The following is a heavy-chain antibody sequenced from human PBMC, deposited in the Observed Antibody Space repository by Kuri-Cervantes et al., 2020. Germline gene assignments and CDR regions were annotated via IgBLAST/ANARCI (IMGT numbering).Heavy chain of an antibody. V-gene: IGHV3-30*07. CDR1: GFTFSSYA. CDR2: ISYDGSNK. CDR3: TRDSYDSLRYYGMDV. J-gene: IGHJ6*02. D-gene: IGHD3-3*01. Sequence: GGSLRLSCAASGFTFSSYAMHWVRQAPGKGLEWVAVISYDGSNKYYADSVKGRFTISRDNSKNTLYLQMNSLRAEDTAVYYCTRDSYDSLRYYGMDVWGQGTTVTVSS.